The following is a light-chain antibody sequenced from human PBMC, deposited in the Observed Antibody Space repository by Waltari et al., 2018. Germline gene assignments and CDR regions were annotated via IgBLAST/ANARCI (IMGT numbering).Light chain of an antibody. Sequence: QSALTQPPSASGSPGQSVTISCTGTSSDIGNYNYVSWFQQHPGKAPKLIIYDVFERPSGVPDRFSGSKSGNTASLTVSGLQAEDEADYYCSSYGGSNNYVFGTGTQVTV. CDR2: DVF. CDR3: SSYGGSNNYV. CDR1: SSDIGNYNY. J-gene: IGLJ1*01. V-gene: IGLV2-8*01.